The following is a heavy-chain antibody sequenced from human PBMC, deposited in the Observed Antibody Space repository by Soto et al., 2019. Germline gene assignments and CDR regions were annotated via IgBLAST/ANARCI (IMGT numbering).Heavy chain of an antibody. Sequence: GGSLRLSCAASGFTFSSYAMHWVRQAPGKGLEWVAVISYDGSNKYYADSVKGRFTISRDNSKNTLYLQMNSLRAEDTAVYYCARTYYYASSGYYYAHHVWGQGTTVTVSS. CDR3: ARTYYYASSGYYYAHHV. CDR1: GFTFSSYA. V-gene: IGHV3-30-3*01. CDR2: ISYDGSNK. J-gene: IGHJ6*02. D-gene: IGHD3-22*01.